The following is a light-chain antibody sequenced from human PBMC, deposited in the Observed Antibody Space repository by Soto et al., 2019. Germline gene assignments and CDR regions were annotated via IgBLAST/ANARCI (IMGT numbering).Light chain of an antibody. CDR2: GAS. Sequence: DIQLTQSPSSLSASLGDRVTISCRASQSVSTSLNWYQQKAGTAPRLLIYGASSVKSGVPPRFSGSGSGRDFTLTISSLRPEDSATYFRQETYSFPPWTFGQGTKVDIK. J-gene: IGKJ1*01. CDR1: QSVSTS. V-gene: IGKV1-39*01. CDR3: QETYSFPPWT.